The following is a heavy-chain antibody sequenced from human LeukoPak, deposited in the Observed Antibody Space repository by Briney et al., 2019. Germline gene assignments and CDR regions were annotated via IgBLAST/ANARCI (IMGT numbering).Heavy chain of an antibody. CDR2: INPNSGGT. J-gene: IGHJ4*02. V-gene: IGHV1-2*02. D-gene: IGHD4-23*01. Sequence: ASVKVSCKASGYTFTSYGISWVRQAPGQGLEWMGWINPNSGGTNYAQKFQGRVTMTRDTSISTAYMELSSLRSDDTAVYYCARHYSGNGGDYWGQGTLITVSS. CDR1: GYTFTSYG. CDR3: ARHYSGNGGDY.